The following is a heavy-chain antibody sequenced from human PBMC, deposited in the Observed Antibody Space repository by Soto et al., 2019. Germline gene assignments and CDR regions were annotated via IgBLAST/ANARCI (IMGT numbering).Heavy chain of an antibody. CDR1: GFSLSNTRMG. J-gene: IGHJ5*02. CDR3: TRIEKGSATYT. V-gene: IGHV2-26*01. Sequence: QVTLKESGPVLLKPTETLTLTCTVSGFSLSNTRMGVSWIRQPPGKALECLAHIFSNDEKSYSTSLKSRLTISKDTANSQVVLSMTNMDPVDTATYYCTRIEKGSATYTWGQGTLVTVSS. CDR2: IFSNDEK. D-gene: IGHD3-10*01.